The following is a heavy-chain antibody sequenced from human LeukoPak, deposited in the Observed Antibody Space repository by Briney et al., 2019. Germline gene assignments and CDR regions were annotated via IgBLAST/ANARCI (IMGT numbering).Heavy chain of an antibody. CDR1: GFTFDDYA. V-gene: IGHV3-9*03. CDR3: AKVGPYDSFGD. CDR2: ISWNSGSI. Sequence: PGRSLRLSCAASGFTFDDYAMHWVRQAPGKGLEWVSGISWNSGSIGYADSVKGRFTISRDNAKNSLYLQMNSLRAEDMALYYCAKVGPYDSFGDWGQGTLVTVSS. J-gene: IGHJ4*02. D-gene: IGHD3-3*01.